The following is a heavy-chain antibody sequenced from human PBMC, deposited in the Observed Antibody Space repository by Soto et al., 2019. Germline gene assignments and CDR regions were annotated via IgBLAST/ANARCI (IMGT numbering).Heavy chain of an antibody. CDR1: GFTFSSYA. D-gene: IGHD3-9*01. V-gene: IGHV3-23*01. CDR2: ISGSGGST. CDR3: ANSCDILTGHHQPGY. Sequence: GGSLRLSCAASGFTFSSYAMSWVRQAPGKGLEWVSAISGSGGSTYYADSVKGRFTNSRDNSKNTLYLQMNSLRAEDTAGYYCANSCDILTGHHQPGYWGQRTLVTVSS. J-gene: IGHJ4*02.